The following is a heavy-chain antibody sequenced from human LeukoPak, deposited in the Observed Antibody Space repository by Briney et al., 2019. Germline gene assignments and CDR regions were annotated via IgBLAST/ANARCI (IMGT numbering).Heavy chain of an antibody. CDR2: INSDGSWT. Sequence: GALRLSCAASGNYWMHWVRQAPGKGLVWVSHINSDGSWTSYADSVKGRFTISKDNAKNTVYLQMNSLRAEDTAVYYCVSFYETYWGRGTLVTVSS. J-gene: IGHJ4*02. CDR1: GNYW. D-gene: IGHD2/OR15-2a*01. CDR3: VSFYETY. V-gene: IGHV3-74*01.